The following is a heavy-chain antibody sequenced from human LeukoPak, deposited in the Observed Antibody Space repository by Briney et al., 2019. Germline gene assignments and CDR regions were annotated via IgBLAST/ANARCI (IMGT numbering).Heavy chain of an antibody. J-gene: IGHJ5*02. CDR3: AWGPSGWYWFDP. V-gene: IGHV1-18*01. Sequence: ASVKVSCKASGYTFTSYGISWVRQAPGQGLEWMGWISAYNGNTNYAQKLQGRVTMTTDTSTSTAYMELRSPRSDDTAVYYCAWGPSGWYWFDPWGQGTLVTVSS. D-gene: IGHD6-19*01. CDR1: GYTFTSYG. CDR2: ISAYNGNT.